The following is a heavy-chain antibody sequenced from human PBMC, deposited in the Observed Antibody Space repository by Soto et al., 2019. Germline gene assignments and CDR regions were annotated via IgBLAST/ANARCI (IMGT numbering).Heavy chain of an antibody. CDR3: ARARLTYYDFWSGYQYGMYV. CDR2: IYSGGST. CDR1: GFTVSRNY. V-gene: IGHV3-53*01. Sequence: GGSLRLSCAASGFTVSRNYMSWVRQAPGKGLEWVSVIYSGGSTYYADSVKGRFTISRDNSKNTLYLQMNSLRAEDTAVYYCARARLTYYDFWSGYQYGMYVWGQGTTVTVSS. D-gene: IGHD3-3*01. J-gene: IGHJ6*02.